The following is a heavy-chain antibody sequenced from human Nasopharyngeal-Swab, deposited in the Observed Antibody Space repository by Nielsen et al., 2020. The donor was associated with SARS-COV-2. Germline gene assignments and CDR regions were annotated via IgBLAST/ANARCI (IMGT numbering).Heavy chain of an antibody. D-gene: IGHD4-17*01. J-gene: IGHJ4*02. V-gene: IGHV4-34*01. CDR1: GVSFSGYY. CDR3: ANNYGDYAESRARFDY. Sequence: SQPLSLTCAVYGVSFSGYYWSWIRQPPGKGLECIGEINHRGNTNYNPSLKSRVTISVDTSKNQFSLKLSSVTAADTAVYYCANNYGDYAESRARFDYWGQGTLVTVSS. CDR2: INHRGNT.